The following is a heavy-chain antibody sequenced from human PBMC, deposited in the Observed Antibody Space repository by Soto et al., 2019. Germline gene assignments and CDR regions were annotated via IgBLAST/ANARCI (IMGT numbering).Heavy chain of an antibody. CDR3: AKRSPYSTGWYSPIFDY. D-gene: IGHD6-13*01. CDR1: GFSFSDYA. J-gene: IGHJ4*02. CDR2: ISESGGST. V-gene: IGHV3-23*01. Sequence: PGGSLRLSCAASGFSFSDYAMTWVRQAPGKXLEWVSVISESGGSTHYADSVRGRFTISRDNSENTLYLRMNSLRDDDTAVYFCAKRSPYSTGWYSPIFDYWGQGSLVTVSS.